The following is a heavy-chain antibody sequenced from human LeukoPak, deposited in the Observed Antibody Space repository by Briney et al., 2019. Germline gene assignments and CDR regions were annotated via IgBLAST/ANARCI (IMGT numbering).Heavy chain of an antibody. V-gene: IGHV4-61*05. Sequence: PSETLSLTCTVSGGSISSNRYYWGWIRQPPGRGLEWIGYIYYSGSTNYNPSLKSRVTISVDTSKDQFSLKLSSVTAADTAVYYCARRSSWAYYYYYYGMDVWGQGTTVTVSS. J-gene: IGHJ6*02. CDR1: GGSISSNRYY. CDR2: IYYSGST. CDR3: ARRSSWAYYYYYYGMDV. D-gene: IGHD6-13*01.